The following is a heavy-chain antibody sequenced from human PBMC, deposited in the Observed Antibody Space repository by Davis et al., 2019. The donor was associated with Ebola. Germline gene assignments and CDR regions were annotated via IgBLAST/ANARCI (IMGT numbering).Heavy chain of an antibody. CDR3: AGDDGGDLDY. D-gene: IGHD4-23*01. CDR1: GGSISSYY. CDR2: IYHSGST. J-gene: IGHJ4*02. Sequence: MPSETLSLTCTVSGGSISSYYWSWIRQPPGKGLEWIGYIYHSGSTYYNPSLKSRVTISEDRSKNQFSLKLNSVTAADTAVYYCAGDDGGDLDYWGQGTLVTVSS. V-gene: IGHV4-59*04.